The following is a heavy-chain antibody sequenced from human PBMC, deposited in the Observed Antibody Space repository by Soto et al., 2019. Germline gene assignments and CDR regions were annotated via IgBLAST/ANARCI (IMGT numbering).Heavy chain of an antibody. D-gene: IGHD2-21*01. Sequence: SETLSLTCTVSGGSISSYYWSWIRQPPGKGLEWTGYIYYSGSTNYNPSLKSRVTISVDTSKNQFSLKLSSVTAADTAVYYCARVGEDDYYYYYGMDVWGQGTTVTVSS. CDR2: IYYSGST. J-gene: IGHJ6*02. CDR3: ARVGEDDYYYYYGMDV. CDR1: GGSISSYY. V-gene: IGHV4-59*01.